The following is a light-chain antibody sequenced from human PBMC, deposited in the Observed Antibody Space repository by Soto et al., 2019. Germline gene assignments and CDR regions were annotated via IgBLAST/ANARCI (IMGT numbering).Light chain of an antibody. CDR3: QQYGSSPPLT. CDR2: GAF. J-gene: IGKJ4*01. V-gene: IGKV3-20*01. CDR1: QSVSSSD. Sequence: EIVLTQSPGTLSLSPGERSTLSCRASQSVSSSDLAWYQQKPGQAPRLIMYGAFSRATGIPDRFNGSGSGTDLTLTISRLEAEDFAMYSCQQYGSSPPLTFGGGTKVEIK.